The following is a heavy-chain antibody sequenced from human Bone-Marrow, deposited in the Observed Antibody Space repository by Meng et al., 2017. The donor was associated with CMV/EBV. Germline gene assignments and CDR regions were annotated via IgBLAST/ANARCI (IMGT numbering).Heavy chain of an antibody. V-gene: IGHV4-59*01. J-gene: IGHJ4*02. D-gene: IGHD3-10*01. Sequence: GSLRLSCTVSGGSISSYYWSWIRQPPGKGLEWIGYIYYSGSTNYNPSLKSRVTISVDTSKSQFSLKLSSVTAADTAVYYCARGGVIDYFDYWGQGTLVTVSS. CDR3: ARGGVIDYFDY. CDR2: IYYSGST. CDR1: GGSISSYY.